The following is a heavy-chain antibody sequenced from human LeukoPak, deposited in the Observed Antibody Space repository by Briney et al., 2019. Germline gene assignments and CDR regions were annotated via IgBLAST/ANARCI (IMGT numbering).Heavy chain of an antibody. CDR2: IDHSGTT. J-gene: IGHJ4*02. CDR1: GGSFTGFY. CDR3: ARARKTFGVVVSPSNYFDQ. V-gene: IGHV4-34*01. Sequence: SETLSLTCAVYGGSFTGFYWNWVRQTPEKGLEWIGEIDHSGTTNYNPSLKSRLTISVDTPKTQFSLHLTSVTAVDTAVYYCARARKTFGVVVSPSNYFDQWGQGTLVAVSS. D-gene: IGHD3-3*01.